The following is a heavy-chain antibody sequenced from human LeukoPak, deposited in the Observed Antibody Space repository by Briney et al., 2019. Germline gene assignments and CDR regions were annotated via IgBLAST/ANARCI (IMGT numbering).Heavy chain of an antibody. V-gene: IGHV3-15*01. Sequence: GGSLRLSCAASGFTFGSYSMNWVRQAPGKGLEWVGRIKSKTDGGTTDYAALMKGRFTISRDDSKNTLYLQMNSLKTEDTAVYYCTTELLDSSLDYWGQGTLVTVSS. CDR3: TTELLDSSLDY. J-gene: IGHJ4*02. CDR1: GFTFGSYS. D-gene: IGHD3-22*01. CDR2: IKSKTDGGTT.